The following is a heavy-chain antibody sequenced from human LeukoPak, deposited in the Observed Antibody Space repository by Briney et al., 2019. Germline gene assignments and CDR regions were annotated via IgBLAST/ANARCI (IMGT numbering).Heavy chain of an antibody. Sequence: ASVKVSCKASRYTFSNYDINWVRQAPGQGLEWMGWINTNTGNPTYAQGFTGRFVFSLDTSVSTAYLQISSLQAEDTAVYYCARSNNDGDYLGVGFDYWGQGTLVTVSS. D-gene: IGHD4-17*01. CDR2: INTNTGNP. CDR1: RYTFSNYD. CDR3: ARSNNDGDYLGVGFDY. V-gene: IGHV7-4-1*02. J-gene: IGHJ4*02.